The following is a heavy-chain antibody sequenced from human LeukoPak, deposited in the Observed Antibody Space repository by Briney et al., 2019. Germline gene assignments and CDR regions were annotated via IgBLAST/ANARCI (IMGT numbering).Heavy chain of an antibody. CDR2: ISYDGSNK. CDR3: AKDPGIVVVPAAMEGYFDY. Sequence: PGGSLRLSCAASGFTFSSYGMHWVRQAPGKGLKWVAVISYDGSNKYYADSVKGRFTISRDNSKNTLYLQMNSLRAEDTAVYYCAKDPGIVVVPAAMEGYFDYWGQGTLVTVSS. J-gene: IGHJ4*02. D-gene: IGHD2-2*01. CDR1: GFTFSSYG. V-gene: IGHV3-30*18.